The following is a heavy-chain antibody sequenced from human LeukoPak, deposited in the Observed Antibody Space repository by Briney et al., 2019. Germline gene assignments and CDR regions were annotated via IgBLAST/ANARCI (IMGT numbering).Heavy chain of an antibody. CDR1: GFTFGDFH. CDR2: ISSGGSTT. CDR3: ARDPHAGIFDS. J-gene: IGHJ4*02. V-gene: IGHV3-48*02. Sequence: GGSLRLSRATSGFTFGDFHMNWLRQAPGKGLEHVSYISSGGSTTYYAASVVGRFTISRDDAKNLLYLQMDSLRDGDTAIYYCARDPHAGIFDSWGQGTLVTVSS.